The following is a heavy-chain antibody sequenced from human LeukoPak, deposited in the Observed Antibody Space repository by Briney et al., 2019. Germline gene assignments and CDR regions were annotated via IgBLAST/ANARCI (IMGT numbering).Heavy chain of an antibody. CDR1: GFTFSSYS. J-gene: IGHJ4*02. V-gene: IGHV3-48*02. CDR2: ISSSSTI. D-gene: IGHD3-22*01. Sequence: GGSLRLSCAASGFTFSSYSMNWVRQAPGKGLEWVSYISSSSTIYYADSVKGRFTISRDNAKNSLYLQMNSLRDEDTAVYYCARGTAYYYDSSGYYHSGTIDYWGQGTLVTVPS. CDR3: ARGTAYYYDSSGYYHSGTIDY.